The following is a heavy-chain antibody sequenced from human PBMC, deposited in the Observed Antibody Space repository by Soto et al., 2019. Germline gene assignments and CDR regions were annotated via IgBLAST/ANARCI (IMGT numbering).Heavy chain of an antibody. Sequence: ASVKVSCKTSGYTFSNYGITWVRQAPGQPLEWLGWISLYSDGTNYAQRFQGRVSMTTDTSTTTAYMELRSLRSDDTAVYYCARVVPGAEAWFGPWGQGTLVTVSS. J-gene: IGHJ5*02. CDR3: ARVVPGAEAWFGP. D-gene: IGHD2-2*01. V-gene: IGHV1-18*01. CDR2: ISLYSDGT. CDR1: GYTFSNYG.